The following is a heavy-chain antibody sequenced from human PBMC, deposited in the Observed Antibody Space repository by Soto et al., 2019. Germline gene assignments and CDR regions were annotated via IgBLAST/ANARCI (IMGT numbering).Heavy chain of an antibody. J-gene: IGHJ3*02. D-gene: IGHD3-3*01. V-gene: IGHV3-15*01. Sequence: GGSLRLSCAASGFTFSNAWMSWVRQAPGKGLEWVGRIKSKTDGGTTDYAAPGKGRFTISRVDSKNMLYLQMNSLKFEVTAVYYCTTVFPEPFYAFDIWGQGTMVTVSS. CDR2: IKSKTDGGTT. CDR3: TTVFPEPFYAFDI. CDR1: GFTFSNAW.